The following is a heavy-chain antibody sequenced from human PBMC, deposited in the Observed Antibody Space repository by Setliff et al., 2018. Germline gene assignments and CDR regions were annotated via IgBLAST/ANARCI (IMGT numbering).Heavy chain of an antibody. J-gene: IGHJ3*02. CDR1: GGSISSGGYY. CDR3: ARVSRQPPPVRAFDI. CDR2: IYYSGST. V-gene: IGHV4-31*03. Sequence: SETLSLTCTVSGGSISSGGYYWSWIRQHPGKGLEWIGYIYYSGSTYYNPSLKSRVTISVDTSKNQFSLKLSSVTAADTAVYYCARVSRQPPPVRAFDIWGQGTMVTVS. D-gene: IGHD1-1*01.